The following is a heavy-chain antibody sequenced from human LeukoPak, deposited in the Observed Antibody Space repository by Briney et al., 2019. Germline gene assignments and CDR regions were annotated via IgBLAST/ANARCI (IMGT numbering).Heavy chain of an antibody. CDR2: ISSSSSYT. D-gene: IGHD5-18*01. CDR3: AREETSDTAMVGYFDY. CDR1: GFTFSSYS. V-gene: IGHV3-21*04. Sequence: GGSLRLSCAASGFTFSSYSMNWVRQAPGKGLEWDSSISSSSSYTNYADSVKGRFTISRDNAKNSLYLQMNSLRAEDTAVYYCAREETSDTAMVGYFDYWGQGTLVTVSS. J-gene: IGHJ4*02.